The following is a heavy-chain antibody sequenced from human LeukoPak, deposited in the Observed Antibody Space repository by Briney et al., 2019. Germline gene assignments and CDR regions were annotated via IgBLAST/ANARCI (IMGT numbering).Heavy chain of an antibody. D-gene: IGHD3-10*01. V-gene: IGHV3-43D*04. J-gene: IGHJ4*02. CDR3: AKDRSGNSYGHFDY. CDR1: GFTFDDYA. Sequence: GGSLRLSCAASGFTFDDYAMHWVRQAPGKGLEWVSLISWGGGSTYYADSVKGRFTISRDNGKNSLYLHMNSLRAEDTALYYCAKDRSGNSYGHFDYWGQGTLVTVSS. CDR2: ISWGGGST.